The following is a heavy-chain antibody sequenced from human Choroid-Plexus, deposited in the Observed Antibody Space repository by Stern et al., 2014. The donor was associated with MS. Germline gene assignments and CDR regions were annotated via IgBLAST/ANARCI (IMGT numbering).Heavy chain of an antibody. V-gene: IGHV3-30*18. J-gene: IGHJ5*02. CDR3: AKDRQYLTYFFDH. Sequence: VHLVESGGGVVQPGRPLRLSCVASGFTLGSCAMHWVRQAPGKGLGWVAGVSDDGSNKYYTDSVKGRFTISRDKSQNTLYMQMSSLRPEDTAVYYCAKDRQYLTYFFDHWGQGSLVTVSS. CDR2: VSDDGSNK. CDR1: GFTLGSCA. D-gene: IGHD2/OR15-2a*01.